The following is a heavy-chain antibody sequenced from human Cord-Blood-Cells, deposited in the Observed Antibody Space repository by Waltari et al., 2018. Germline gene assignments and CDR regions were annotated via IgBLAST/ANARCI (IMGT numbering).Heavy chain of an antibody. D-gene: IGHD4-17*01. CDR3: AKHVSTTVTKRGAFDI. V-gene: IGHV4-39*01. CDR2: IYYSGST. CDR1: VGSISSSGYY. J-gene: IGHJ3*02. Sequence: QLQLQESGPGLVKPSETLSLTCPVSVGSISSSGYYWGWIRQPPGKGLEWIGSIYYSGSTYYNPSLKSRVTISVDTSKNQFSLKLSSVTAADTAVYYCAKHVSTTVTKRGAFDIWGQGTMVTVSS.